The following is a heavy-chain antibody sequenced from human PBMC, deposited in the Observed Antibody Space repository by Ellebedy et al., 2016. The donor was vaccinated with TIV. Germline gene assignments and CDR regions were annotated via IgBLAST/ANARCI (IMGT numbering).Heavy chain of an antibody. CDR3: ARHYDAFDV. V-gene: IGHV3-21*01. Sequence: GESLKISCAASGFTFSSYSMNWVRQAPGKGLEWVSSITGRSSYNHYSDSVKGRFTISRDNAKSSLYLQMHSLRAEDTAVNYCARHYDAFDVWGQGTVVTVSS. CDR1: GFTFSSYS. CDR2: ITGRSSYN. J-gene: IGHJ3*01.